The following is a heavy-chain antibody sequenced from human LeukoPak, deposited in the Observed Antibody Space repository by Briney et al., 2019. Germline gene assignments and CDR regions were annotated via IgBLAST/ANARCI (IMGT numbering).Heavy chain of an antibody. Sequence: ASVKVSCKASGYTFTGYYMHWVRQAPGQGLEWMGWINPNSGGTNYAQKFQGRVTMTRDTSISTAYMELSRLRSDDTAVYYCARPGVLRGKIDYFDYWGQGTLVTVSS. CDR1: GYTFTGYY. J-gene: IGHJ4*02. D-gene: IGHD7-27*01. CDR2: INPNSGGT. V-gene: IGHV1-2*02. CDR3: ARPGVLRGKIDYFDY.